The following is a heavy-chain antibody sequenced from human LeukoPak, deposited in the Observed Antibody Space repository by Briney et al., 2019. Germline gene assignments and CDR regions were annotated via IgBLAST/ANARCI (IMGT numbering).Heavy chain of an antibody. CDR3: ARDSRGAGPDFDY. CDR2: IYYTGIT. D-gene: IGHD6-19*01. V-gene: IGHV4-59*01. Sequence: PSETLSLTCTVSGGSISTYYWTWIRQPPGKGLEWIGYIYYTGITTYNPSLESRVTISLDTSRNQFSLKLNSVTAADTAVYYCARDSRGAGPDFDYWGQGTLVTVSS. CDR1: GGSISTYY. J-gene: IGHJ4*02.